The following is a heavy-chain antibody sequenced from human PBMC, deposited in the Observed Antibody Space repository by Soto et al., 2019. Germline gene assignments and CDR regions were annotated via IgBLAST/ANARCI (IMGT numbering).Heavy chain of an antibody. D-gene: IGHD2-8*01. CDR2: INPHSGGT. V-gene: IGHV1-2*04. CDR1: GYTFSDYF. CDR3: SRGIPPRYCTRDDSPPNCFDP. J-gene: IGHJ5*02. Sequence: EASVKVSCKASGYTFSDYFIHWVRQAPGQGLEWMGWINPHSGGTKYAQTFQGWVTMTRDTSISTAFMELSRLTSDDTALYYCSRGIPPRYCTRDDSPPNCFDPGGRGPLVTVSS.